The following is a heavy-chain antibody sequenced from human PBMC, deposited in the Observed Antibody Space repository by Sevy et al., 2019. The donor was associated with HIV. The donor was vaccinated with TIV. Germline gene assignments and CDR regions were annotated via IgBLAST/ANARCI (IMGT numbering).Heavy chain of an antibody. V-gene: IGHV3-23*01. CDR1: GFTFSSYS. CDR3: AKDGYSSGLLYYFDH. D-gene: IGHD6-19*01. Sequence: GGSLRLSCAASGFTFSSYSMNWVRQAPGKGLEWVSAISVSGRLSYADSVKGRFTISRDSSKKMIYLHLNSLRADDTATYYCAKDGYSSGLLYYFDHWGQGTLVTVSS. CDR2: ISVSGRL. J-gene: IGHJ4*02.